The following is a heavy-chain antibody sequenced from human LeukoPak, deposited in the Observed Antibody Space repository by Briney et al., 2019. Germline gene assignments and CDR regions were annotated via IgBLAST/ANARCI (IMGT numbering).Heavy chain of an antibody. CDR3: ARRYCSGTSCYYFDY. CDR2: TYPGDSVT. V-gene: IGHV5-51*01. CDR1: GYSFTSYW. Sequence: GESLKISCLGSGYSFTSYWIAWVRQMPGKGLEWMGITYPGDSVTRYSPSFQGQVTISADKSISTAYLQWSSLKASDTAMYYCARRYCSGTSCYYFDYWGQGTLVTVSS. D-gene: IGHD2-2*01. J-gene: IGHJ4*02.